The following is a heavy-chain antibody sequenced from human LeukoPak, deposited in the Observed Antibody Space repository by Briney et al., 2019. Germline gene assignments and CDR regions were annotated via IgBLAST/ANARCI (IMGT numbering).Heavy chain of an antibody. CDR3: ARDDRYSYGYKYYFDY. V-gene: IGHV4-4*02. CDR1: GGSISSGDYY. CDR2: IYHSGST. J-gene: IGHJ4*02. Sequence: PSETLSLTCTVSGGSISSGDYYWSWVRQPPGKGLEWIGEIYHSGSTNYNPSLKSRVTISVDKSKNQFSLKLSPVTAADTAVYYCARDDRYSYGYKYYFDYWGQGTLVTVSS. D-gene: IGHD5-18*01.